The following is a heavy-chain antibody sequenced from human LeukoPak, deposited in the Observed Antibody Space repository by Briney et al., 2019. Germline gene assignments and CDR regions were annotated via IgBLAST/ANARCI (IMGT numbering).Heavy chain of an antibody. V-gene: IGHV3-30-3*01. J-gene: IGHJ4*02. Sequence: PGGSLRLSCAASGFSFSSYAMHWVRQAPGKGLGWVAVRSYDGSNKYYADSVKDRFTIYRDNSKNTLYMQMNSLRAEGTAVYYSARAYSYGGTFDYWGQGTLVTASS. CDR1: GFSFSSYA. D-gene: IGHD5-18*01. CDR2: RSYDGSNK. CDR3: ARAYSYGGTFDY.